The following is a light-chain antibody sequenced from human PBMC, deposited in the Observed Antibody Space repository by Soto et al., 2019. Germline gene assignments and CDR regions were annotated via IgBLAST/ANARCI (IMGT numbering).Light chain of an antibody. CDR1: SSNIGAGYD. J-gene: IGLJ3*02. Sequence: QPVLTQPPSVSGAPGQRVTISCTGSSSNIGAGYDVHWYQQLPGTAPKLPIYGNSNRPSGFPDRFSGSKSGTSASLAITGLQAEDEADYYFQSYDSSLSGWVFGGGTQLTVL. CDR3: QSYDSSLSGWV. V-gene: IGLV1-40*01. CDR2: GNS.